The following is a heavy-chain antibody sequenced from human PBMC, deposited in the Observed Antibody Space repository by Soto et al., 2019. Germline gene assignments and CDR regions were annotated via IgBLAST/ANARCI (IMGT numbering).Heavy chain of an antibody. CDR2: IDPDTGAA. J-gene: IGHJ4*02. D-gene: IGHD4-4*01. Sequence: SVKGSCKTSGCSFAGQHIRWVRQAPGQGLEWMGWIDPDTGAADSIEKFRGRIVLTRDTSISTAYMELASLTSDDTAVYYCARDLMRTTESFDYWGQGTVVTVSS. V-gene: IGHV1-2*02. CDR1: GCSFAGQH. CDR3: ARDLMRTTESFDY.